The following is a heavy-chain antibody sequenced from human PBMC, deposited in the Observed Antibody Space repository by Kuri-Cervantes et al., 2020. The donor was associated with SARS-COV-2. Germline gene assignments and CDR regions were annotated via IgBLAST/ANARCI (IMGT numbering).Heavy chain of an antibody. D-gene: IGHD6-13*01. CDR2: IYSGGST. CDR1: GFTVSSSY. Sequence: GGSLRLSCAASGFTVSSSYMSWVRQAPGKGLEWVSVIYSGGSTYYADSVKGRFTISRDNSKNTLYLQMNSLRAEDTAVYYCARWGGSSWYQKYYYYMDVWGKGTTVTVSS. CDR3: ARWGGSSWYQKYYYYMDV. J-gene: IGHJ6*03. V-gene: IGHV3-53*01.